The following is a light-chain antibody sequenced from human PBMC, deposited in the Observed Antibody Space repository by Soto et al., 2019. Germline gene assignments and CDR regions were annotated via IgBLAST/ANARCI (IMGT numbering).Light chain of an antibody. J-gene: IGLJ2*01. Sequence: QSALTQPASVSGSPGQSITISCTGTSSDVGGYNYVSWYQQHPGKAPKLMIYEVSHRPSGVSNRFSGSKSGNTASLTISGLQAEDEADYYCSSYTSSTPVVFGGGTQLTVL. CDR2: EVS. V-gene: IGLV2-14*01. CDR3: SSYTSSTPVV. CDR1: SSDVGGYNY.